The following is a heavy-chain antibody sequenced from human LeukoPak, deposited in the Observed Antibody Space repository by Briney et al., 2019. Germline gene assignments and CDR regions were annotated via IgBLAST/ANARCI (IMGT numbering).Heavy chain of an antibody. CDR1: GFTFNSYA. D-gene: IGHD6-19*01. J-gene: IGHJ4*02. V-gene: IGHV3-23*01. Sequence: GGSLRLSCAASGFTFNSYAMSWVRQAPGKGLEWVSSISGSGGNTYYADSVKGRLTISRDNSKNTLYLQMNSLRAADTAVYYCAKERRITMAGTVDYFDYWGQGTLVTVSS. CDR2: ISGSGGNT. CDR3: AKERRITMAGTVDYFDY.